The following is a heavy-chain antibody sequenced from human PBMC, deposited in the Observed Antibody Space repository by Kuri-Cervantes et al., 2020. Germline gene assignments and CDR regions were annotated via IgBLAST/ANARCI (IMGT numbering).Heavy chain of an antibody. CDR2: ISVDNGDT. V-gene: IGHV1-18*01. CDR1: GYTFTNYG. Sequence: ASVKVSCKASGYTFTNYGIAWVRKAPGQGLEWMGWISVDNGDTEFAQNLQGRVTLTTDTSTSTAYLELRSLRSDDTAVYYCARPNWNGNYYYMDIWGKGTAVTVSS. D-gene: IGHD1-1*01. CDR3: ARPNWNGNYYYMDI. J-gene: IGHJ6*03.